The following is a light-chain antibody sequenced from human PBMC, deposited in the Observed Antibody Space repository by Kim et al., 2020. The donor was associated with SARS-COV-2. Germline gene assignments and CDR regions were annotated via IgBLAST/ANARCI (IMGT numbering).Light chain of an antibody. CDR1: QSINNL. J-gene: IGKJ4*01. V-gene: IGKV1-5*03. CDR2: MAS. CDR3: QQDNSYPLT. Sequence: ASVRDRVTITCRASQSINNLLAWYQQKPGKAPKLLIYMASTLESGVPSRFSGSGSGTEFTLTISSLQPDDFATYYCQQDNSYPLTFGGGTKVDIK.